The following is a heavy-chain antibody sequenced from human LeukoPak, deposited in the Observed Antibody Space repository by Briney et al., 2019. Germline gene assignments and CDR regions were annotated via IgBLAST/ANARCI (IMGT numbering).Heavy chain of an antibody. CDR3: ARPYSSGEGFDY. CDR2: IYYSGNT. CDR1: GGSISSSSYY. D-gene: IGHD6-19*01. J-gene: IGHJ4*02. V-gene: IGHV4-39*01. Sequence: PSETLSLTCTVSGGSISSSSYYWGWIRQPPGKGLEWIGSIYYSGNTYYNPSLKSRVTISVDTSKNQFSLKLSSVTAADTAVYYCARPYSSGEGFDYWGQGTLVTVSS.